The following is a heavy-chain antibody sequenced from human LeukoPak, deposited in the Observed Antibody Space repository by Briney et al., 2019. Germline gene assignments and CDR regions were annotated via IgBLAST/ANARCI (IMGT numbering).Heavy chain of an antibody. CDR1: GGSISSGGYY. J-gene: IGHJ4*02. D-gene: IGHD3-3*01. CDR2: IYHSGST. V-gene: IGHV4-30-2*01. CDR3: ARAGGTIFGVAYYFDY. Sequence: SQTLSLTCTVSGGSISSGGYYWSWIRQPPGKGLEWIGYIYHSGSTYYNPSLKSRVTISVDRSKNQFSLKLSSVTAADTAVYYCARAGGTIFGVAYYFDYWGQGTLVTVSS.